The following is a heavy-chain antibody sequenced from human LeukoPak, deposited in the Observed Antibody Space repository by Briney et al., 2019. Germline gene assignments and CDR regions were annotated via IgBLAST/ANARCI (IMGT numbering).Heavy chain of an antibody. V-gene: IGHV3-9*01. CDR2: ISWNSGSI. J-gene: IGHJ4*02. Sequence: GGSLSLSCAASGFTFDEYVMHWVRQAPGKGLEWVSGISWNSGSIGYADSVKGRFTISRDNAKNSLYLQMNSLRAEDTALYYCAKDAGYSSGWYPLSSAAIDYWGQGTLVTVSS. CDR3: AKDAGYSSGWYPLSSAAIDY. CDR1: GFTFDEYV. D-gene: IGHD6-19*01.